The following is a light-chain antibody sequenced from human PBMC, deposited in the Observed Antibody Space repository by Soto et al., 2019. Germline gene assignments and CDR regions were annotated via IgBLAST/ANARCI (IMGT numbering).Light chain of an antibody. CDR2: EVS. J-gene: IGLJ1*01. CDR1: SSDVGTYNY. V-gene: IGLV2-14*01. CDR3: PSYTRDPALF. Sequence: QSALTQPASVSGSPGQSITISCTGTSSDVGTYNYVSWYQHHPGKAPKLIIYEVSNRPSGVSNRFSGSKSGSTASLTISGLQTEDEADSHCPSYTRDPALFSGTGPKLTVL.